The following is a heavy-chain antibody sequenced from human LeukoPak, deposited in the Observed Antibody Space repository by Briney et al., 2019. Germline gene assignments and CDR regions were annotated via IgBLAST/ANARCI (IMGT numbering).Heavy chain of an antibody. Sequence: ASVKVSCKASGYTFTGYYMHWVRQAPGQGLEWMGWINPSGGSTSYTQKFQGRVTMTRDTSTSTVYMELSSLRSEDTAVYYCARVSSEPHDDYWGQGTLVTVSS. J-gene: IGHJ4*02. CDR1: GYTFTGYY. D-gene: IGHD1-26*01. V-gene: IGHV1-46*01. CDR3: ARVSSEPHDDY. CDR2: INPSGGST.